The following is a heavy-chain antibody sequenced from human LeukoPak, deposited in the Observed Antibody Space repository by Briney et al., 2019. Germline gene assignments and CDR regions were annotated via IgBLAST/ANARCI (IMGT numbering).Heavy chain of an antibody. CDR3: ARGVSLWFGELLRLDY. CDR2: ISSSSSYI. Sequence: GGSLRLSCAASGFTFSSYSMNWVRQAPGKGLEWVSSISSSSSYIYYADSVKGRFTISRDNAKNSLYLQMNSLRAEDTAVYYCARGVSLWFGELLRLDYWGQGTLVTVSS. CDR1: GFTFSSYS. V-gene: IGHV3-21*01. J-gene: IGHJ4*02. D-gene: IGHD3-10*01.